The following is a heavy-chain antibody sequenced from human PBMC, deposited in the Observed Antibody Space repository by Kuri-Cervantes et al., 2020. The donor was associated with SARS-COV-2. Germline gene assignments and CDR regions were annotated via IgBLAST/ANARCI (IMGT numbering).Heavy chain of an antibody. CDR3: ARVHTPKAYYYYGMDV. Sequence: GGSLRLSCAASGFTFSSYAMHWVRQAPGKGLEYVSAISSNGGSTYYANSVKGRFTISRDNSKNTLYLQMGSLRAEDMAVYYCARVHTPKAYYYYGMDVRGQGTTVTVSS. V-gene: IGHV3-64*01. CDR2: ISSNGGST. CDR1: GFTFSSYA. J-gene: IGHJ6*02.